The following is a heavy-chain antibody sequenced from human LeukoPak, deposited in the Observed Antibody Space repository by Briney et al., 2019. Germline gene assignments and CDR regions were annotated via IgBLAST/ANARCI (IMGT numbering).Heavy chain of an antibody. Sequence: GESLKISCKGSGYSFTSYWIGWVRQMPGKGLEWMGIIYPGDSDTRYSPSFQGQVTISADKSISTAYLQWSSLKASDTAMYYCARLYYYDSSGYSAFDYWGQGTLVTVSS. J-gene: IGHJ4*02. V-gene: IGHV5-51*01. CDR2: IYPGDSDT. CDR3: ARLYYYDSSGYSAFDY. D-gene: IGHD3-22*01. CDR1: GYSFTSYW.